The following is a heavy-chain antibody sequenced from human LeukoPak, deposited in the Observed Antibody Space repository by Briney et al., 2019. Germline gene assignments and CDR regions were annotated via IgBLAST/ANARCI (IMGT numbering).Heavy chain of an antibody. Sequence: GASVKVSCKASGYTFTGYYMHWVRQAPGQGLEWMGWINPNSGGTNYAQKFQGRVTMTRDTSISTAYMELSRLRSDDMAVYYCARVWHMDSSSWFGVDYWGQGTLVTVSS. V-gene: IGHV1-2*02. J-gene: IGHJ4*02. CDR1: GYTFTGYY. CDR3: ARVWHMDSSSWFGVDY. CDR2: INPNSGGT. D-gene: IGHD6-13*01.